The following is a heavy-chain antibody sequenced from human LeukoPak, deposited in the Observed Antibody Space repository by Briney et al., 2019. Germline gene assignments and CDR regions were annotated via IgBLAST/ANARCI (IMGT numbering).Heavy chain of an antibody. V-gene: IGHV3-15*01. CDR1: GFTFSNAW. CDR2: IKRKTDGGTK. CDR3: TTAVVVTGFDY. D-gene: IGHD2-21*02. J-gene: IGHJ4*02. Sequence: PGGSLRLSCAASGFTFSNAWMTWVRQTPGKGLEWVGRIKRKTDGGTKDYAAPGKGRFNISRDDSKNTVYLQMNSLKTEDTAVYYCTTAVVVTGFDYWGQGTLVSVSS.